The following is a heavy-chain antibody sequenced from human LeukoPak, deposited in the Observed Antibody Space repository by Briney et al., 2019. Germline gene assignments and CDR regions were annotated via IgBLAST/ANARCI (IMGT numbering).Heavy chain of an antibody. CDR3: ARSLGATPSVADS. V-gene: IGHV3-33*01. J-gene: IGHJ5*01. Sequence: PGNSLRLSCAASGFTFSSYGMHWVRQAPGKGLEWVAVIWYDGSNKYYADSVKGRFTISRDNSKNTLYLQMNSLRAEDTAVYYCARSLGATPSVADSWGQGTLVTVSS. CDR1: GFTFSSYG. CDR2: IWYDGSNK. D-gene: IGHD1-26*01.